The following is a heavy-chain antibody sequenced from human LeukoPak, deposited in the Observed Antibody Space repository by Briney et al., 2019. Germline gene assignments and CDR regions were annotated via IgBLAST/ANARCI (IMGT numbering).Heavy chain of an antibody. CDR2: IGAYNGNT. Sequence: GAPVKVSCKASGYTFTSYGISWVRQAPGQGLEWMGWIGAYNGNTNYAQKLQGRVTMTTDTSTSTAYMELRSLRSDDTAVYYCARGGLILWWSGAFDIWGQGTMVTVSS. D-gene: IGHD2-21*01. CDR3: ARGGLILWWSGAFDI. CDR1: GYTFTSYG. J-gene: IGHJ3*02. V-gene: IGHV1-18*01.